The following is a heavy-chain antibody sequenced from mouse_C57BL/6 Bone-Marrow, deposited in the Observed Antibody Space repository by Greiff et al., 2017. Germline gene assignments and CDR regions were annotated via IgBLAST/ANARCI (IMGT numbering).Heavy chain of an antibody. J-gene: IGHJ4*01. Sequence: EVKLMESGGGLVQPGGSMKLSCAASGFTFSDAWMDWVRQSPEKGLEWVAAIRNKANNHATYYAESEKGRITISRDDSKSSVYLQMNSLRAEDTGIDYCTTDDGYPYYYAMDYWGQGTSVTVSS. V-gene: IGHV6-6*01. CDR2: IRNKANNHAT. CDR1: GFTFSDAW. D-gene: IGHD2-3*01. CDR3: TTDDGYPYYYAMDY.